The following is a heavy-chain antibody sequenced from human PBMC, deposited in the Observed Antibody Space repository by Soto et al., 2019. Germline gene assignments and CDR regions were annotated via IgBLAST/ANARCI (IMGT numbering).Heavy chain of an antibody. CDR3: ARQFRAVAGGMDV. V-gene: IGHV3-21*01. Sequence: AGGSLRLSCAASGFTFSSYSMNWVRQAPGKGLEWVSSISSSSSYIYYADSVKGRFTISRDNAKNSLYLQMNSLRAQDTAVYYCARQFRAVAGGMDVWGQGTTVPVSS. CDR2: ISSSSSYI. D-gene: IGHD6-19*01. J-gene: IGHJ6*02. CDR1: GFTFSSYS.